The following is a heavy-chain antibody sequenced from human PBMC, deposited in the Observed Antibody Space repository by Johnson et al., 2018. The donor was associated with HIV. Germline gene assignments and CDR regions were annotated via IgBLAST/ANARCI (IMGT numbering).Heavy chain of an antibody. Sequence: VQVVESGGGVVQPGRSLRLSCAASGFTFSSYAMHWVRQAPGKGLEWVAVISYDGSNIYYTDSVKGRFTISRDNSKNTLYLQMNSLRAEDTAVYYCARDGEWELSHSAFDIWGQGTMVTVSS. J-gene: IGHJ3*02. CDR3: ARDGEWELSHSAFDI. CDR2: ISYDGSNI. V-gene: IGHV3-30-3*01. D-gene: IGHD1-26*01. CDR1: GFTFSSYA.